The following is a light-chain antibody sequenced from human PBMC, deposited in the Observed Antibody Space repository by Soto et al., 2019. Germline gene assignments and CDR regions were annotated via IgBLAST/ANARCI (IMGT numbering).Light chain of an antibody. CDR1: QNIGAW. CDR3: HQYNSHPWT. Sequence: DIQLTQSPSTLSASFGDRVTITCRASQNIGAWLAWYQEKPRKAPKLLLYKASLLETGVPSRFSGSASGTEFTLTISSLQTDDFGTYYCHQYNSHPWTFGQGTKVDI. J-gene: IGKJ1*01. V-gene: IGKV1-5*03. CDR2: KAS.